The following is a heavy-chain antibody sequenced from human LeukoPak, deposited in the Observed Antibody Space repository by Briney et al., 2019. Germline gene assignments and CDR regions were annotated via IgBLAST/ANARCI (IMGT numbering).Heavy chain of an antibody. J-gene: IGHJ4*02. V-gene: IGHV3-74*01. CDR2: ITSDGSST. CDR1: GLSFSSYW. Sequence: SPRLSCAASGLSFSSYWMDWACHPPGKGLGWVSRITSDGSSTNYEDSVKGRFTISRDNAKDTLYLQMNSLRAGDTAVYYCARALPYSSQGIDWGQGTLVTV. CDR3: ARALPYSSQGID. D-gene: IGHD2-21*01.